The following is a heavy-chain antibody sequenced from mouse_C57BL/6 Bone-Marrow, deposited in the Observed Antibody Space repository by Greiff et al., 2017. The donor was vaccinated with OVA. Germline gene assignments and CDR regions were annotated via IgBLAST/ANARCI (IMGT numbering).Heavy chain of an antibody. CDR2: IRLKSDNYAT. J-gene: IGHJ4*01. CDR1: GFTFRNYW. V-gene: IGHV6-3*01. D-gene: IGHD1-2*01. CDR3: TSGYGGCAMDY. Sequence: DVMLVESGGGLVQPGGSMKLSCVSSGFTFRNYWMNCVRQSPETGLEWVAQIRLKSDNYATHYAESVKGRFTISRDDSKSSVYLQMNNLRAEDTGIYYCTSGYGGCAMDYWGQGTSVTVSS.